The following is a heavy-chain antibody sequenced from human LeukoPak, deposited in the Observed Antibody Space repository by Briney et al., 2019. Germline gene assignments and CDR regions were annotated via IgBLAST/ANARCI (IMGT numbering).Heavy chain of an antibody. V-gene: IGHV3-48*04. CDR3: ARGRYCSGCMCYSDFDY. Sequence: PGGSLRLSCAASGFTFSSYSMNWVRQAPGKGLEWVSYISSSSSSIYYADSVKGRFTISRDNVKNSLYLQMNSLRGEDTAVYYCARGRYCSGCMCYSDFDYWGQGTLVTVSS. J-gene: IGHJ4*02. CDR2: ISSSSSSI. CDR1: GFTFSSYS. D-gene: IGHD2-15*01.